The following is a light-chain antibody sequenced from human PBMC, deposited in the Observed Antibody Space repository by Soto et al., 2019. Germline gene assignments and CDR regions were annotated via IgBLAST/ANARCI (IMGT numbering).Light chain of an antibody. J-gene: IGKJ4*01. CDR1: QSVGSNS. Sequence: ELVLTQSPGTLSLYPGERATLSCRASQSVGSNSLAWYQQRPGQAPRFLIYDASSRATGIPDRFSGSGSGTDFTLTISRLEPEDFAVYYCQQDGSTPLTVGGGTKVEIK. CDR3: QQDGSTPLT. CDR2: DAS. V-gene: IGKV3-20*01.